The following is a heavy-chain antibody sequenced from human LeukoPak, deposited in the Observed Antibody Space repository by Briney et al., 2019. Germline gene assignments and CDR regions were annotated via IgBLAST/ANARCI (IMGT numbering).Heavy chain of an antibody. V-gene: IGHV4-59*01. D-gene: IGHD3-22*01. Sequence: PSETLSLTCTVSGGSISPYYWSWIRQPPGKGLEWIGYIYYSGSTNYNPSLKSRVTISVDTSKNQFSLKLSSVTAADTAVYYCARGPGGITMIVAYAFDIWGQGTMVTVSS. J-gene: IGHJ3*02. CDR3: ARGPGGITMIVAYAFDI. CDR2: IYYSGST. CDR1: GGSISPYY.